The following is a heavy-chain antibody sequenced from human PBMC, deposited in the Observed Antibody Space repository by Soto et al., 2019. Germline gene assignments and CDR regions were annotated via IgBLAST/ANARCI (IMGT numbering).Heavy chain of an antibody. CDR1: GGTFSSYA. CDR3: ARRDDSSGYYYEGGAFDI. J-gene: IGHJ3*02. Sequence: QVQLVQSGAEVKKPGSSVKFSCKASGGTFSSYAISWVRQAPGQGLEWMGGIIPIFGTANYAQKFQGRVTITADESTSTAYMELSSLRSEDTAVYYCARRDDSSGYYYEGGAFDIWGQGTMVTVSS. D-gene: IGHD3-22*01. V-gene: IGHV1-69*01. CDR2: IIPIFGTA.